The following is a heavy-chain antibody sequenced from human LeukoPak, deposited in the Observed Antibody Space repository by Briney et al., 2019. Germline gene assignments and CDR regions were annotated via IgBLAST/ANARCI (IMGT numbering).Heavy chain of an antibody. CDR2: IRGDGSAK. Sequence: GGSLRLSCAASGFSFSTNWMAWVRQAPGMGLEWVGNIRGDGSAKFYGGSVKGRFTISRDNSQNTLYLQMDSLRPEDTAVYYCASSHDSSGNDWGQGTLVTVSS. D-gene: IGHD3-22*01. V-gene: IGHV3-7*01. CDR3: ASSHDSSGND. J-gene: IGHJ4*02. CDR1: GFSFSTNW.